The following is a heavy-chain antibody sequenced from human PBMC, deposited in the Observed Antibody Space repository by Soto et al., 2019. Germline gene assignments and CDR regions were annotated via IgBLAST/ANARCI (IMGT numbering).Heavy chain of an antibody. V-gene: IGHV1-18*01. D-gene: IGHD3-22*01. J-gene: IGHJ4*02. CDR3: ARDSPPAPDSSGYYYEGLDY. CDR1: GYTFTSYG. Sequence: QVQLVQSGAEVKKPGASVKVSCKASGYTFTSYGISWVRQAPGQGLEWMGWISAYNGNTNYAQKLQGRVTMTTDTPTSTAYMELRSLRSDDTAVYYCARDSPPAPDSSGYYYEGLDYWGQGTLVTVSS. CDR2: ISAYNGNT.